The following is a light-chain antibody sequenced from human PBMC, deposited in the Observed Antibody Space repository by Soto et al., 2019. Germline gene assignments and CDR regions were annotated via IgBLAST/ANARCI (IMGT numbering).Light chain of an antibody. CDR3: QHYNSYSEA. CDR2: KAS. V-gene: IGKV1-5*03. Sequence: DIPMTQSPSTLSGSVGDRVTITCRASQTISSWLDWYQQKPGKAPKLLIYKASTLKSGVPSRFSGSGSGTEFTLTISSLQPDAFATYYCQHYNSYSEAFGQGTKVDLK. CDR1: QTISSW. J-gene: IGKJ1*01.